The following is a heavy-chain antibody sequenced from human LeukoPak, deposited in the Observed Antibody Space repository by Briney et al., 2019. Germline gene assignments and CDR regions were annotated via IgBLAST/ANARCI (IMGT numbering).Heavy chain of an antibody. V-gene: IGHV4-4*07. CDR1: GDSISNYY. CDR2: IYTSGST. Sequence: SETLSLTCIVSGDSISNYYWSSIRQPAGKGLKWLGRIYTSGSTNYNPSLKSRVTMSVDTSKNQFSLKLSSVTAADTAVYYCAREAAAGPFYFDYWGQRTLVTVSS. D-gene: IGHD6-13*01. J-gene: IGHJ4*02. CDR3: AREAAAGPFYFDY.